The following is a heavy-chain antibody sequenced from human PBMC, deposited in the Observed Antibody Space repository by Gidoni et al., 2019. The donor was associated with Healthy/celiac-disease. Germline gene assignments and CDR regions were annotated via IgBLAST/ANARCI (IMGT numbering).Heavy chain of an antibody. CDR2: IYYSGST. CDR3: ARALPYYYGSGSYYFDY. CDR1: GGSISSGDYY. D-gene: IGHD3-10*01. J-gene: IGHJ4*02. V-gene: IGHV4-30-4*01. Sequence: QVQLQESGPGLVKPSQTLSLPCTVSGGSISSGDYYWSWIRQPPGKGLEWIGYIYYSGSTYYNPSLKSRVTISVDTSKNQFSLKLSSVTAADTAVYYCARALPYYYGSGSYYFDYWGQGTLVTVSS.